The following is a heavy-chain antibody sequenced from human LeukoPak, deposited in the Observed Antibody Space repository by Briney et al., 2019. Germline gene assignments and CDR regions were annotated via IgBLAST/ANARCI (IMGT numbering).Heavy chain of an antibody. V-gene: IGHV3-74*01. CDR2: INTDGSST. CDR3: ARDRIPERWIYYFDS. D-gene: IGHD2-2*03. J-gene: IGHJ4*02. CDR1: GFTFSSYW. Sequence: GRSLRLSCAASGFTFSSYWMHWVRQAPGKGLVWVARINTDGSSTYYADSVKGRFTISRDNAKNTLSLQMNSLRAEDTAVYYCARDRIPERWIYYFDSWGQGTLVTVSS.